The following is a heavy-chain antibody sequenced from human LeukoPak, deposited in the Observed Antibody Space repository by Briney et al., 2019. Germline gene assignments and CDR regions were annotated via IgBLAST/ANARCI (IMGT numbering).Heavy chain of an antibody. CDR1: GFTFSSYA. V-gene: IGHV3-30*04. D-gene: IGHD7-27*01. CDR3: ARVANPVNWGKYFDY. Sequence: GGSLRLSCAASGFTFSSYAMHWVRQAPGKGLEWVAVISYDGSNKYYADSVKGRFTISRDNSKNTLYLQMNSLRAEDTAVYYCARVANPVNWGKYFDYWGQGTLVTVSS. CDR2: ISYDGSNK. J-gene: IGHJ4*02.